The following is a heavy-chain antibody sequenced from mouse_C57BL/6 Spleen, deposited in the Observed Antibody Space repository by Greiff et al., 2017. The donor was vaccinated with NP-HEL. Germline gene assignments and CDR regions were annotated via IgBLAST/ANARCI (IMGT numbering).Heavy chain of an antibody. V-gene: IGHV14-3*01. CDR1: GFNIKNTY. CDR3: ARGGLYSNYEGYAMDY. Sequence: VHVKQSVAELVRPGASVKLSCTASGFNIKNTYMHWVKQRPEQGLEWIGRIDPANGNTKYAPKFQGKATITADTSSNTAYLQLSSLTSEDTAIYYCARGGLYSNYEGYAMDYWGQGTSVTVSS. D-gene: IGHD2-5*01. J-gene: IGHJ4*01. CDR2: IDPANGNT.